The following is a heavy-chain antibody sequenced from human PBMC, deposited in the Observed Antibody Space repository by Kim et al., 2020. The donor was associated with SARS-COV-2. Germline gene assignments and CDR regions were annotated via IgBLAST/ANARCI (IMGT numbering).Heavy chain of an antibody. V-gene: IGHV3-30-3*01. CDR1: GFTFSSYA. J-gene: IGHJ3*02. CDR2: ISYDGSNK. D-gene: IGHD6-13*01. Sequence: GGSLRLSCAASGFTFSSYAMLWVRQAPGKGLEWVAVISYDGSNKYYADSVKGRFTISRDNSKNTLYLQMNSLRAEDTAVYYCAREGAIAAAGTAAFDIWGQGTMVTVSS. CDR3: AREGAIAAAGTAAFDI.